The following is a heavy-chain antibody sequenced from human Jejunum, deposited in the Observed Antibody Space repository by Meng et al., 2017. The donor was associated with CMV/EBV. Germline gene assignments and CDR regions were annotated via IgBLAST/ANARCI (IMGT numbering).Heavy chain of an antibody. Sequence: HVTLQESGPGLVKPSETLSLTCTVPGGSVNNYYWSWIRQSAGKGLEWIGRFYSSDTYNYHPSLDSRVTMSLDTSKNQFSLNLRSVTAADTATYYCARGPGASTREGFDYWGLGTLVTVSS. CDR3: ARGPGASTREGFDY. V-gene: IGHV4-4*07. CDR1: GGSVNNYY. CDR2: FYSSDTY. D-gene: IGHD1-26*01. J-gene: IGHJ4*02.